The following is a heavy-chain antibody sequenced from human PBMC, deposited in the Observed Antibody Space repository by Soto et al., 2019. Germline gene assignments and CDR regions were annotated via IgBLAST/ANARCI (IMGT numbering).Heavy chain of an antibody. Sequence: PSETLSLTCPVSGGSVSSGSYYWTWVRQPPGKVLEWIGYIYSSGSTLYNPSLKSRVIISVDTSMNQFSLKLSSVTAADTAVYYCARDSLALFDSWGQGTLVTVSS. CDR3: ARDSLALFDS. D-gene: IGHD5-12*01. J-gene: IGHJ4*02. CDR1: GGSVSSGSYY. CDR2: IYSSGST. V-gene: IGHV4-61*01.